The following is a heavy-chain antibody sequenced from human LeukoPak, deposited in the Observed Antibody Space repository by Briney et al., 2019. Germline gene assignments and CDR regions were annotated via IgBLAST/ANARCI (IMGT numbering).Heavy chain of an antibody. CDR1: GGSISPYY. D-gene: IGHD1-1*01. J-gene: IGHJ4*02. V-gene: IGHV4-59*01. Sequence: PSETLSHTCTVSGGSISPYYWSWIRQTPGKGLEWIGYILYSGTTTNYNPSLKSRVTISVDTSKNQFSLKLSSVTAADTAVYYCARVGDWNDLVYWGQGTLVTVSS. CDR3: ARVGDWNDLVY. CDR2: ILYSGTTT.